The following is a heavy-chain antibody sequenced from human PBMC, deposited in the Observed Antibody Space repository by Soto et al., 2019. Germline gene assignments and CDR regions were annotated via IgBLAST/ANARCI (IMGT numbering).Heavy chain of an antibody. CDR1: GGSFSGYY. CDR3: GRAPKLLWLGELLSLGGYYFDY. Sequence: SETLSLTCAVYGGSFSGYYWSWIRQPPGKGLEWIGEINHSGSTNYNPSLKSRVTISVDTSKNQFSLKLSSVTAADTAVYYCGRAPKLLWLGELLSLGGYYFDYGGQEPRVTVPS. V-gene: IGHV4-34*01. J-gene: IGHJ4*02. CDR2: INHSGST. D-gene: IGHD3-10*01.